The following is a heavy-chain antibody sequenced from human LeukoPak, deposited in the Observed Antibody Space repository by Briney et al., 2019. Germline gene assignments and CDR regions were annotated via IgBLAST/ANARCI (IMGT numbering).Heavy chain of an antibody. CDR1: GGSTTSTNY. CDR2: VNLQGST. D-gene: IGHD6-25*01. CDR3: ARRLATQSKTWFDP. Sequence: SETLSLTCGVSGGSTTSTNYWTWVRQPPGKGLEWIGEVNLQGSTNYNPSLMGRVAISVDMSENHISLQLTSVTAADTAVYYCARRLATQSKTWFDPWGQGALVTVSS. V-gene: IGHV4-4*02. J-gene: IGHJ5*02.